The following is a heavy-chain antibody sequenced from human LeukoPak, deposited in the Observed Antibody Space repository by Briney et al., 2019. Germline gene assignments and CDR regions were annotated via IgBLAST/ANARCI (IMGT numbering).Heavy chain of an antibody. V-gene: IGHV1-2*02. D-gene: IGHD3-22*01. Sequence: SGKLSCKASGYTFSGYLIHWVRQAHGPGLEWMGWINPNSGGTNSAQRFQGRVTMTRDTSINTSYMELSSLRSDDTAVYYCARMRSQDNYYDSSGYYETYDYWGQGTLVTVSS. J-gene: IGHJ4*02. CDR3: ARMRSQDNYYDSSGYYETYDY. CDR1: GYTFSGYL. CDR2: INPNSGGT.